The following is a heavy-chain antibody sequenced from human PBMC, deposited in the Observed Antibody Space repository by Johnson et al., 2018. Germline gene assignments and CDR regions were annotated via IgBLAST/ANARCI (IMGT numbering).Heavy chain of an antibody. CDR1: GYTFIDYY. J-gene: IGHJ6*02. V-gene: IGHV1-46*04. D-gene: IGHD1-26*01. CDR2: INPSGCST. Sequence: QVQLLESGAEVKKXGASVTVSCKASGYTFIDYYIHWVRQAPGQGLEWMGIINPSGCSTYYADSVKGRFTISRDNSKNSLYMKMNSLRTEDTALYYCAKVGATYYYYYGMDVWGQGTTVTVSS. CDR3: AKVGATYYYYYGMDV.